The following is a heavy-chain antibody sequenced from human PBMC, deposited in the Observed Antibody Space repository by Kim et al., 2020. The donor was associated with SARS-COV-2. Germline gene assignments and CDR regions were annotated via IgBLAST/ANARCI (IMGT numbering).Heavy chain of an antibody. V-gene: IGHV3-15*01. CDR2: IKSKTDGGTT. Sequence: GGSLRLSCAASGFTFSNAWMSWVRQAPGKGLEWVGRIKSKTDGGTTDYAAPGKGRFTISRDDSKNTLYLQMNSLKTQDTAVYYCTTDWHSSSWYFVYYYYGMDVWGPGTTVTVSS. D-gene: IGHD6-13*01. CDR3: TTDWHSSSWYFVYYYYGMDV. J-gene: IGHJ6*02. CDR1: GFTFSNAW.